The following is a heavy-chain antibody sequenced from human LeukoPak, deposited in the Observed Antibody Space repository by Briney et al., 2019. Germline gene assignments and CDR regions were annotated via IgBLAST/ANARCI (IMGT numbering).Heavy chain of an antibody. D-gene: IGHD3-22*01. Sequence: GESLKISCKGSGYIFTSYWIGWVRQMPGKGLEWMGIIYPGDSDTRYSPSFQGQVTISADKSISTAYLQWSSLKASDTAMYYCARAYYYDSSGYLYYFDYWGQGTLVTVSS. CDR1: GYIFTSYW. CDR3: ARAYYYDSSGYLYYFDY. CDR2: IYPGDSDT. V-gene: IGHV5-51*01. J-gene: IGHJ4*02.